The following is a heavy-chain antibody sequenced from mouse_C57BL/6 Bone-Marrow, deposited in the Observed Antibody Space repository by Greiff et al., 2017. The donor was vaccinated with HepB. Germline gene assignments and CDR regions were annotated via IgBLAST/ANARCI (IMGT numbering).Heavy chain of an antibody. J-gene: IGHJ4*01. V-gene: IGHV1-50*01. CDR3: ARLYAMDY. Sequence: QVQLQQPGAELVKPGASAKLSCKASGYTFTSYWMQWVKQRPGQGLEWIGEIDPSDSYTNYNQKFKGKATLTVDTSSSTAYMQLSSLTSEDSAVYYCARLYAMDYWGQGTSVTVSS. CDR2: IDPSDSYT. CDR1: GYTFTSYW.